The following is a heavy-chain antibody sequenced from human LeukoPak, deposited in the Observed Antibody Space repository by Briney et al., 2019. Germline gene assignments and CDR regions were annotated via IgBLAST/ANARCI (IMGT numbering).Heavy chain of an antibody. CDR2: INPNSGGT. V-gene: IGHV1-2*02. CDR3: AGVRMYYYDSSGYCDY. Sequence: ASVKVSCKASGYTFTGYYMHWVRQAPGQGLEWMGWINPNSGGTNYAQKLQGRVTMTTDTSTSTAYMELRSLRSDDTAVYYCAGVRMYYYDSSGYCDYWGQGTLVTVSS. CDR1: GYTFTGYY. J-gene: IGHJ4*02. D-gene: IGHD3-22*01.